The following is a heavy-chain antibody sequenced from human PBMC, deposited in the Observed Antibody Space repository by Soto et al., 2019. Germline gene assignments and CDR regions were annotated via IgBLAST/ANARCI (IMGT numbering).Heavy chain of an antibody. D-gene: IGHD1-26*01. CDR1: GNCFMSYQ. J-gene: IGHJ6*02. CDR3: ARAFYSGSYPHYFYYFGTDL. Sequence: VXLGKVSSDATGNCFMSYQTHWLRHAPGQGLEWLGKINPSDGSTDFAQKFQGRVIMTRDTSTSTLYLQLSSLTSEDTAVYYCARAFYSGSYPHYFYYFGTDLGGQGTTVTVYS. V-gene: IGHV1-46*01. CDR2: INPSDGST.